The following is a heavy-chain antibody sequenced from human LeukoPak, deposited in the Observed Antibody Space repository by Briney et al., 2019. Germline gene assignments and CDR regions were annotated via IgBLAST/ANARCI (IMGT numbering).Heavy chain of an antibody. CDR2: TSSRSRSYI. J-gene: IGHJ4*02. V-gene: IGHV3-21*01. Sequence: RGSLRLSCAASGFTFSSYSMNWVRQAPGKGLEWVSCTSSRSRSYIYYADSVKGRFTNSRDNAKNSLYLQMNSLRAEDTAVYYCAGDAAYDSRGDYWGQGTLVTVS. CDR3: AGDAAYDSRGDY. CDR1: GFTFSSYS. D-gene: IGHD5-12*01.